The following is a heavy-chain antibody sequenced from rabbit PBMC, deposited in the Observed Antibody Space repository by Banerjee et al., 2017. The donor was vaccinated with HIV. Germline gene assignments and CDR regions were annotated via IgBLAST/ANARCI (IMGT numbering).Heavy chain of an antibody. D-gene: IGHD1-1*01. CDR3: ARDQSIYVYARGSGYYTYGMDL. V-gene: IGHV1S40*01. J-gene: IGHJ6*01. Sequence: QSLEESGGDLVKPGASLTLTCTASGFSFSSRHYMCWVRQAPGKRLEWIACIYAGSSGTTYYASWAKGRFTISKASSTTVTLQMTSLTAADTATYFCARDQSIYVYARGSGYYTYGMDLWGPGTLVTVS. CDR2: IYAGSSGTT. CDR1: GFSFSSRHY.